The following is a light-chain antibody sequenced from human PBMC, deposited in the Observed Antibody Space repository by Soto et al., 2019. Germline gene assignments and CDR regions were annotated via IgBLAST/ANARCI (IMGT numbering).Light chain of an antibody. CDR2: KAS. CDR1: QTISSW. V-gene: IGKV1-5*03. Sequence: DIQMTQSPSTLSGSVGDRVTITCRASQTISSWLAWYQQKPGKAPKLLIYKASTLKSGVPSRFSGSGSGTEFTLTISSLQPEDVATYYCQQYQSYSTFGQGTKVDIK. CDR3: QQYQSYST. J-gene: IGKJ1*01.